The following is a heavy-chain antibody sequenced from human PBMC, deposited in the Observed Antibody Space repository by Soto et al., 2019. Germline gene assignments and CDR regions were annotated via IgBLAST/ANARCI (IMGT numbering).Heavy chain of an antibody. CDR2: ISGSGGST. CDR1: GFTVSSNY. CDR3: AKTLKYYYYMDV. J-gene: IGHJ6*03. V-gene: IGHV3-23*01. Sequence: PGGSLRLSCAASGFTVSSNYMSWVRQAPGKGLEWVSAISGSGGSTYYADSVKGRFTISRDNSKNTLYLQMNSLRAEDTAVYYCAKTLKYYYYMDVWGKGTTVTVSS.